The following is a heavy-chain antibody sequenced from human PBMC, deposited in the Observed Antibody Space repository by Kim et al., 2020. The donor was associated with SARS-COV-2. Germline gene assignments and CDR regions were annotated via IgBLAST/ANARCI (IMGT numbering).Heavy chain of an antibody. J-gene: IGHJ5*02. Sequence: GESLKISCKGSGYSFTSYWIGWVRQMPGKGLEWMGIIYPGDSDTRYSPSFQGQVTISADKSISTAYLQWSSLKASDTAMYYCARRLGYCSSTSCNGWFDPWGQGTLVTVSS. D-gene: IGHD2-2*01. CDR3: ARRLGYCSSTSCNGWFDP. V-gene: IGHV5-51*01. CDR1: GYSFTSYW. CDR2: IYPGDSDT.